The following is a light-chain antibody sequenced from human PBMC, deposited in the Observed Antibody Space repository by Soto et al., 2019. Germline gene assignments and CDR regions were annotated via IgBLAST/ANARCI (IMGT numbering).Light chain of an antibody. V-gene: IGLV1-51*02. Sequence: QSVLTQPPSVSGAPGQKVTISCSGSSSNIGNNYVSWYQQLPGTAPKLLIYENNKRPSGIPDRFSGSKSGTSATLGITGLQTGDEADYYCGTWDSSLGGVFGGGTQLTVL. CDR3: GTWDSSLGGV. CDR2: ENN. CDR1: SSNIGNNY. J-gene: IGLJ2*01.